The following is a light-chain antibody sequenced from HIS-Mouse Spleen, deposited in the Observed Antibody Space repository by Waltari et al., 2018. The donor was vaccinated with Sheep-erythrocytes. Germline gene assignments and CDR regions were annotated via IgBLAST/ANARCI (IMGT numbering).Light chain of an antibody. J-gene: IGLJ1*01. V-gene: IGLV3-10*01. CDR2: EDS. CDR3: YSTDSSGNHRV. CDR1: ALPKKY. Sequence: SYELTQPPSVSVSPGQTARITCPGEALPKKYAYWYQQKSGQAPVLVIYEDSKRPSGIPERFSGSSSGTMATLTISGAQVEDEADYYCYSTDSSGNHRVFGTGTKVTVL.